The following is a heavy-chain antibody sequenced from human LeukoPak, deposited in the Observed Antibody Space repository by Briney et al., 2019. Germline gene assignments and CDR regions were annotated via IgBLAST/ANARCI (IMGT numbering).Heavy chain of an antibody. D-gene: IGHD5-12*01. CDR3: ARDRGYDLVGTYYYYYGMDV. Sequence: PGGSLRLSCAASGFTFSSYWMSWVRQAPGKGLEWVANIKQDGSEKCYVDSVKGRFTISRDNAKNSLYLQMNSLRAEDTAVYYCARDRGYDLVGTYYYYYGMDVWGQGTTVTVSS. J-gene: IGHJ6*02. CDR1: GFTFSSYW. V-gene: IGHV3-7*01. CDR2: IKQDGSEK.